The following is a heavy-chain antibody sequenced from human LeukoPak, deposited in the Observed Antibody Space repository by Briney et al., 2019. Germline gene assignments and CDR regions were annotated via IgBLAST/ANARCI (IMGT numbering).Heavy chain of an antibody. V-gene: IGHV3-20*04. CDR2: INWNGGST. CDR1: GFTFDDYG. Sequence: PGGSLRLSCAASGFTFDDYGMSWVRQAPGKGLEWVSGINWNGGSTGYADSVKGRFTISRDNSKNTLYLQMNSLRADDTAVYYCAKGGLVHRFDPWGQGTLVTVSS. J-gene: IGHJ5*02. CDR3: AKGGLVHRFDP.